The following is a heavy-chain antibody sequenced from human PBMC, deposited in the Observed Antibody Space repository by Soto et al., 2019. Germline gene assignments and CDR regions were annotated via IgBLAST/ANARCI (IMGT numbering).Heavy chain of an antibody. D-gene: IGHD2-15*01. Sequence: QVQLQESGPGLVKPSQTLSLTCTVSGGSISSGDYYWSWIRQHPGKGLEWIGYIYYSASTYYNPSLKTRVTISLDPSKNQFSLKLSSVTAADTAVYYCARVSYSRYPRYYYYGMDVWGQGTTVTVSS. V-gene: IGHV4-31*03. CDR2: IYYSAST. CDR3: ARVSYSRYPRYYYYGMDV. J-gene: IGHJ6*02. CDR1: GGSISSGDYY.